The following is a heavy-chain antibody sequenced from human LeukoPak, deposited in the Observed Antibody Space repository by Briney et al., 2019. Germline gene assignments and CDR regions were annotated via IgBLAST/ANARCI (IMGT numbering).Heavy chain of an antibody. CDR1: GFTVSSNY. J-gene: IGHJ4*02. V-gene: IGHV3-53*01. CDR2: IYSGGST. D-gene: IGHD1-1*01. CDR3: AKDGYWNDLYYFDY. Sequence: PGGSLRLSCAASGFTVSSNYMSWVRQATAKGLEWVSAIYSGGSTYYADSVKGRFAISRDESKNTLYLQMNSVRAEDTAVYYCAKDGYWNDLYYFDYWGQGTLVTVSS.